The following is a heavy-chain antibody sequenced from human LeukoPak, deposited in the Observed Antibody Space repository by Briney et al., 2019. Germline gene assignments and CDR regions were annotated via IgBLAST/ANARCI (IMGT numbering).Heavy chain of an antibody. J-gene: IGHJ3*02. V-gene: IGHV4-31*03. Sequence: KPSQTLSLTCTLSGDSISSGGYYWSWIRQHPGKGLEWIGYIYYSGSIYFNPSLRSRVIISIDTSKNQFYLRLSSVTAADTAVYYCSRGRMAASATGPFDMWGQGTMVIVSS. CDR3: SRGRMAASATGPFDM. D-gene: IGHD2-15*01. CDR1: GDSISSGGYY. CDR2: IYYSGSI.